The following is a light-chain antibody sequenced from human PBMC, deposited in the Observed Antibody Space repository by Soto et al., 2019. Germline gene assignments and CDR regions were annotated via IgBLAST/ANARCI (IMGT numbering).Light chain of an antibody. CDR1: QSISSY. Sequence: DIQMTQSPSSLSASVGDRVTITCRASQSISSYVNWYQQKPGKAPKLLIYAASSLQSGVPSRFSGSGSGTDFTLTISSLQPEDFATYYCHQSYSTPPENTFGQGTKLEIK. CDR3: HQSYSTPPENT. CDR2: AAS. J-gene: IGKJ2*01. V-gene: IGKV1-39*01.